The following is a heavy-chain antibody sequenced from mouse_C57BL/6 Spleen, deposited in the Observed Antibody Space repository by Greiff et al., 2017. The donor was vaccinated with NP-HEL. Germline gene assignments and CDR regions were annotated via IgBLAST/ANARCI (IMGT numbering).Heavy chain of an antibody. V-gene: IGHV3-6*01. J-gene: IGHJ2*01. Sequence: EVQLQQSGPGLVKPSQSLSLTCSVTGYSITSGYYWNWIRQFPGNKLEWMGYISYDGSNNYNPSLKNRISITRDTSKNQFFLKLNSVTTEDTATYYCAMTTTVLATDYFDYWGQGTTLTVSS. CDR2: ISYDGSN. CDR1: GYSITSGYY. D-gene: IGHD1-1*01. CDR3: AMTTTVLATDYFDY.